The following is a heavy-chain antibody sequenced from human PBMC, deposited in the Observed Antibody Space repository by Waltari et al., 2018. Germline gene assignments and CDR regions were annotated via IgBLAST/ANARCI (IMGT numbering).Heavy chain of an antibody. CDR2: SNGGGSTT. Sequence: VQLLESGGDLVPPGESLRLSCAASGFTFGRYSMSWVRQAPGRGMEWVSTSNGGGSTTFYAGSVKGRFTVSRDNSKNTLYRQINSLRVDDTAVYYWARDSWNNIWHRDYWGQGTLVTVSS. D-gene: IGHD1-1*01. CDR3: ARDSWNNIWHRDY. V-gene: IGHV3-23*01. CDR1: GFTFGRYS. J-gene: IGHJ4*02.